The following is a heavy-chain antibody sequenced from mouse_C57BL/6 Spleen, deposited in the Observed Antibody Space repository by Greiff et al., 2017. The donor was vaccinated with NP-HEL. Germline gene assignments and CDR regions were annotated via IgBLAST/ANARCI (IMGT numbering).Heavy chain of an antibody. CDR2: IDPADGDT. CDR1: GFNFKDYY. CDR3: TRTGYGGYFDD. V-gene: IGHV14-1*01. J-gene: IGHJ1*03. Sequence: VQLQQSGAELVRPGASVKLSCTASGFNFKDYYMHWVKQRPEQGLEWIGRIDPADGDTDYAPKFQGKATMTADTSSNTAYLQLSSLTSEDTAVYYCTRTGYGGYFDDWGTGTTVTVSS. D-gene: IGHD3-1*01.